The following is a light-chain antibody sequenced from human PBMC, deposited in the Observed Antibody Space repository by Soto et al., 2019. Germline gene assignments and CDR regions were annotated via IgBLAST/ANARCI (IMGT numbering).Light chain of an antibody. CDR3: QQSYTIPFT. CDR2: AAS. Sequence: DIQMTQSPSSLSASVGDRITITCRASQSISSYLNWYYQKPGKAPKLLISAASSLHSGVPSRFSGSGSGADFTLTISSLQPEDFATYFCQQSYTIPFTFGQGTKVEI. J-gene: IGKJ2*01. CDR1: QSISSY. V-gene: IGKV1-39*01.